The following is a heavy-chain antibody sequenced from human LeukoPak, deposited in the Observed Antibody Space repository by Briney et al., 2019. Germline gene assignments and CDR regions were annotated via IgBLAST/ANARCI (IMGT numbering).Heavy chain of an antibody. Sequence: GGSLRLSCAASGFIFSTYSMNWVRQAPGKGLEWVSYISTSSSTIYYADSVNGRFTISRDNAKNSLFLRMSSLRVEDTAVYYCARPRTAWSSHWYFEVWGRGTLVTVSS. CDR1: GFIFSTYS. D-gene: IGHD1-1*01. CDR2: ISTSSSTI. V-gene: IGHV3-48*04. J-gene: IGHJ2*01. CDR3: ARPRTAWSSHWYFEV.